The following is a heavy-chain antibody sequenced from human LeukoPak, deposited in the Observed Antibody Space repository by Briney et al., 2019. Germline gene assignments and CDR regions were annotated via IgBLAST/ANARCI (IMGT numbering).Heavy chain of an antibody. D-gene: IGHD4-23*01. CDR2: IYCSGST. Sequence: PSETLSLTCTVSGGSISSYYWSWIRQPPGKGLEWIGYIYCSGSTNYNPSLKSRVTISVDTSKNQFSLKLSSVTAADTAVYYCAISDYGGNSSWGQGTLVTVSS. CDR1: GGSISSYY. V-gene: IGHV4-59*01. J-gene: IGHJ4*02. CDR3: AISDYGGNSS.